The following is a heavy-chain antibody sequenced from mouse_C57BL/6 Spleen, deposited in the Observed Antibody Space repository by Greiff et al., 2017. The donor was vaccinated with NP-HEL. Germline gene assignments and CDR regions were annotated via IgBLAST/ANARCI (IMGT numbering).Heavy chain of an antibody. CDR2: IWSGGST. D-gene: IGHD3-2*02. J-gene: IGHJ4*01. V-gene: IGHV2-2*01. CDR1: GFSLTSYG. Sequence: QVQLKESGPGLVQPSQSLSITCTVSGFSLTSYGVHWVRQSPGKGLEWLGVIWSGGSTDYNAAFISRLSISKDNSKSQVFFKMNSLQADDTAIYYSARSARQPRGGAMDYWGQGTSVTVSS. CDR3: ARSARQPRGGAMDY.